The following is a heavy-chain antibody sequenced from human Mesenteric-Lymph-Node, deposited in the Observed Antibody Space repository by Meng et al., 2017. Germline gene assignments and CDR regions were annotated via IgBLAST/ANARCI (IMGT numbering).Heavy chain of an antibody. CDR3: ARGGRGNYFQDY. V-gene: IGHV3-74*01. CDR2: IYSIGSTT. J-gene: IGHJ4*02. Sequence: QLVEPGGGLAQPGGPPNLSCEASGFTFSSDSMHWARQAPGEGLVWVSHIYSIGSTTTYAESVRGRFTMTRDNAKNRVFLQLNNLRVDDTAMYFCARGGRGNYFQDYWGQGTLVTVSS. CDR1: GFTFSSDS. D-gene: IGHD3-10*02.